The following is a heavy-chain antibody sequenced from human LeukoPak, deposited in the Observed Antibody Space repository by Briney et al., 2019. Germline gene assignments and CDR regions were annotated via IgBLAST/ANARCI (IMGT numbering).Heavy chain of an antibody. CDR1: GLTFSSYS. Sequence: GGSLRLSCAASGLTFSSYSMNWVRQAPGKGLEWVSSISSSSSYIYYADSVKGRFTISRDNAKNSLYLQMNSLRAEDTAVYYCARETIVGRGDFDYWGQGTLVTVSS. D-gene: IGHD3-22*01. J-gene: IGHJ4*02. CDR3: ARETIVGRGDFDY. V-gene: IGHV3-21*01. CDR2: ISSSSSYI.